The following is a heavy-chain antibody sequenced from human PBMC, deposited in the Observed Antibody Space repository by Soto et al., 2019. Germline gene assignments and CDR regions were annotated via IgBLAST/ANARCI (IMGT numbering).Heavy chain of an antibody. Sequence: SETLSLTCTVSGGSVSSGSYYWSWIRQPPGKGLEWIGYIYYSGSTNYNPSLRSRVTMSVDTSKNQFSLKLKSVTAADTAVYYCARNVLGPDILADQFVDYYYYMDVWGQGTTVTVSS. D-gene: IGHD3-9*01. CDR1: GGSVSSGSYY. V-gene: IGHV4-61*01. J-gene: IGHJ6*03. CDR2: IYYSGST. CDR3: ARNVLGPDILADQFVDYYYYMDV.